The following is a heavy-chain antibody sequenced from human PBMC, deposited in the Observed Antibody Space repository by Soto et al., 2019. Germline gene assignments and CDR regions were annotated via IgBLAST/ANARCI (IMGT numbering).Heavy chain of an antibody. CDR1: GGSISSSSYY. D-gene: IGHD6-19*01. CDR2: IYYSGST. CDR3: ARHNQTVKWMVDYYYYGMDV. Sequence: SETLSLTCTVSGGSISSSSYYWGWIRQPPGKGLEWIGSIYYSGSTYYNPSLKSRVTISVDTSKNQFSLKLSSVTAADTAVYYCARHNQTVKWMVDYYYYGMDVCGQRTTVTVS. V-gene: IGHV4-39*01. J-gene: IGHJ6*02.